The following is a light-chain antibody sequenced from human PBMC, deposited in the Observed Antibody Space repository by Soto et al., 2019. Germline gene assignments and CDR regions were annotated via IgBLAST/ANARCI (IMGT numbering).Light chain of an antibody. J-gene: IGKJ1*01. V-gene: IGKV3-20*01. CDR1: RSVRSSL. CDR3: QQYGSPPWA. Sequence: EVVLPQSPGTLSLSAGERATLSCRASRSVRSSLLAWFQHKPGQAPRLLIYGAFRRATGIPDRFSGSGSGTDFTLAISRLEPEDFAVYYCQQYGSPPWAFGQGTKVDIK. CDR2: GAF.